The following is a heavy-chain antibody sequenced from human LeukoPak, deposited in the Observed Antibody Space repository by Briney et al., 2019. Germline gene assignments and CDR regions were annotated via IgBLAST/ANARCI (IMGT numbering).Heavy chain of an antibody. J-gene: IGHJ4*02. D-gene: IGHD5-12*01. Sequence: SETLSLTCTVSGGSISSYYWSWLRQPPGKGLEWTGYIYYSGSTNYNPSLKSRVTISVDTSKNQFSLKLSSVTAADTAVYYCARGGYSGYTGPFDYWGQGTLVTVSS. CDR3: ARGGYSGYTGPFDY. V-gene: IGHV4-59*01. CDR1: GGSISSYY. CDR2: IYYSGST.